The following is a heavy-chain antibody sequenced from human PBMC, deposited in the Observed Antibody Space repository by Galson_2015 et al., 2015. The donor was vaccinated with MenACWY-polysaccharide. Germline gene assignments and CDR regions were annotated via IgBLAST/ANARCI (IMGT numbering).Heavy chain of an antibody. Sequence: QSGAEVKKPGESLKISCKGSGYSYTSYWIGWVRQMPGKGMEWMGMIYPSDSDTRYSPSFQGQVTISAGKSISTAYLQWSSLRASDTAIYYCVRHLYADFWGQGTLVTVSS. J-gene: IGHJ4*02. CDR2: IYPSDSDT. V-gene: IGHV5-51*01. D-gene: IGHD2-2*02. CDR1: GYSYTSYW. CDR3: VRHLYADF.